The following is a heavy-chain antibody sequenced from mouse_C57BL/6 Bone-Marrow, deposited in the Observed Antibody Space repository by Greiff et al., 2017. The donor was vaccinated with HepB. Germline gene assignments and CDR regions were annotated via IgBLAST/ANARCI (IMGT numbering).Heavy chain of an antibody. J-gene: IGHJ2*01. CDR2: IDPENGDT. CDR3: TTDYYGSSYGY. D-gene: IGHD1-1*01. Sequence: VQLQQSGAELVRPGASDKLSCTASGFNIKDDYMHWVKQRPEQGLEWIGWIDPENGDTEYASKFQGKATITADTSSNTAYLQLSSLTSEDTAVYYCTTDYYGSSYGYWGQGTTLTVSS. V-gene: IGHV14-4*01. CDR1: GFNIKDDY.